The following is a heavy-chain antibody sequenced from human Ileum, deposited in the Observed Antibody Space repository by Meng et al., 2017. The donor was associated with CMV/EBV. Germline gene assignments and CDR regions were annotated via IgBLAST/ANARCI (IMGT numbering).Heavy chain of an antibody. J-gene: IGHJ4*02. CDR2: VYFSGST. D-gene: IGHD6-13*01. CDR3: AGDEYSSTWYKY. V-gene: IGHV4-39*07. CDR1: GGSIGSYNYY. Sequence: GSLRLSCSVSGGSIGSYNYYWGWIRQPPGKGPEWIASVYFSGSTYYNASLKSRVSISVDMSKNQFSLNLASVTAADTAVYYCAGDEYSSTWYKYWGQGTQVTVSS.